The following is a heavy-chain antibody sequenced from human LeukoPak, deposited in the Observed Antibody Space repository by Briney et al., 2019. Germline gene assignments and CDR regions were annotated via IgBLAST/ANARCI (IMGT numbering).Heavy chain of an antibody. CDR2: IYYSGRT. CDR3: ARQDYQVLFGAFDA. J-gene: IGHJ3*01. D-gene: IGHD2-2*01. CDR1: GDSISGSSYF. V-gene: IGHV4-39*01. Sequence: SETLSLTCTVSGDSISGSSYFWGWIRQPPGKELECIGIIYYSGRTYDNPSLKSRVTISVDSSSNQFSLKLTSVTAADTALYYCARQDYQVLFGAFDAWGQGAMVTVSS.